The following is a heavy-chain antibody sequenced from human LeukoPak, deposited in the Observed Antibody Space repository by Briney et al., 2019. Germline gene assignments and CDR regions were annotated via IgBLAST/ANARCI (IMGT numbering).Heavy chain of an antibody. CDR1: GFTFSDYY. Sequence: GGSLRLSCAASGFTFSDYYMSWIRQAPGKGLEWVSYISSSGSTIYYADSVKGRFTISRDNAKNSLYLQMNSLRAEDTAVYYCARDGYWDCSSASCYGDPYWGQGTLVTVSS. J-gene: IGHJ4*02. V-gene: IGHV3-11*01. CDR3: ARDGYWDCSSASCYGDPY. D-gene: IGHD2-2*01. CDR2: ISSSGSTI.